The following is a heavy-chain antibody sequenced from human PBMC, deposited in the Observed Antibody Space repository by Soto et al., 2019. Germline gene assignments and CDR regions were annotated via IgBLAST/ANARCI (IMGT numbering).Heavy chain of an antibody. V-gene: IGHV4-31*03. CDR2: IYYSGST. D-gene: IGHD1-26*01. CDR1: GGSISSGGYY. Sequence: QVQLQESGPGLVKPSQTLSLTCTVSGGSISSGGYYWSWISQHPGKGLEWIGYIYYSGSTYYNPSLKSRVTISVDTSKNQFSLKLSSVTAADTAVYYCARGGGSYYATGNFDYWGQGTLVTVCS. CDR3: ARGGGSYYATGNFDY. J-gene: IGHJ4*02.